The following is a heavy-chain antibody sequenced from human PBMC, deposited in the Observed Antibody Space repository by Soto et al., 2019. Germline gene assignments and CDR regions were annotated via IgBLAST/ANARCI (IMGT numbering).Heavy chain of an antibody. J-gene: IGHJ4*02. Sequence: QVQLVEFGGGVVQPGRSLRLSCAASGFTFSSYGMHWVRQAPGKGLEWVAVISYDGSNKYYADSVKGRFTISRDNSKNTLYLQMNSLRAEDTAVYYCATRRGYRTHFDYWGQGTLVTVSS. CDR3: ATRRGYRTHFDY. D-gene: IGHD5-18*01. CDR1: GFTFSSYG. CDR2: ISYDGSNK. V-gene: IGHV3-30*03.